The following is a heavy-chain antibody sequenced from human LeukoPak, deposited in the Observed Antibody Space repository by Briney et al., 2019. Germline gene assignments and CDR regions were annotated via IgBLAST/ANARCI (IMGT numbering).Heavy chain of an antibody. J-gene: IGHJ5*02. D-gene: IGHD6-19*01. CDR3: AKTTGSSGWQTNWFDP. CDR2: ISYDGSNK. Sequence: GGSLRLSCAASGFTFSSYGMHWVRQAPGKGLEWVAVISYDGSNKYYADSVKGRFTISRDNSKNTLYLQMNSLRAEDTAVYYCAKTTGSSGWQTNWFDPWGQGTLVTVSS. CDR1: GFTFSSYG. V-gene: IGHV3-30*18.